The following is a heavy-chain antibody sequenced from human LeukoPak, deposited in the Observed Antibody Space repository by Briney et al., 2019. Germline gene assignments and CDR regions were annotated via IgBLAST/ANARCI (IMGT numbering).Heavy chain of an antibody. CDR2: IYYSGST. CDR3: ASDYGDYHGLGYFDL. V-gene: IGHV4-39*07. CDR1: GGSISSYY. J-gene: IGHJ2*01. Sequence: PSKTLSLTCTVSGGSISSYYWGWIRQPPGKGLEWIGSIYYSGSTYYNPSLKSRVTISVDTSKNQFSLKLSSVTAADTAVYYCASDYGDYHGLGYFDLWGRGTLVTVSS. D-gene: IGHD4-17*01.